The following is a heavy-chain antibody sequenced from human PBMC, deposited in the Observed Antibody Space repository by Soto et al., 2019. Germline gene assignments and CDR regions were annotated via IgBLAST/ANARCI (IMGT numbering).Heavy chain of an antibody. J-gene: IGHJ5*02. Sequence: PSETLSLTCSVSGGSISSYYWSWIRQPPGKGLELIGYIYYSGSTNYNPSLKSRVTISVDTSKNQFSLKLSSVTAADTAVYYCARDISSSSFWFDPWGPGTLVTVSS. CDR3: ARDISSSSFWFDP. V-gene: IGHV4-59*01. CDR1: GGSISSYY. CDR2: IYYSGST. D-gene: IGHD6-6*01.